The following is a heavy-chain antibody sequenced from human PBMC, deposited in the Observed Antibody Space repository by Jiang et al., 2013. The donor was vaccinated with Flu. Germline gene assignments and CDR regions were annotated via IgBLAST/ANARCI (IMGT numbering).Heavy chain of an antibody. CDR2: VKSKYEGGTV. V-gene: IGHV3-15*01. CDR3: TTGGYAFDI. D-gene: IGHD2-15*01. Sequence: VQLLESGGDLVKPGGSLRLSCAASGLTFSNTWMTWVRQAPGKGLDWVGRVKSKYEGGTVDYAAPVKGRFTISRDDSKKTVSLQMNSLKTEDTGVYYCTTGGYAFDIWGQGTMVTVSS. J-gene: IGHJ3*02. CDR1: GLTFSNTW.